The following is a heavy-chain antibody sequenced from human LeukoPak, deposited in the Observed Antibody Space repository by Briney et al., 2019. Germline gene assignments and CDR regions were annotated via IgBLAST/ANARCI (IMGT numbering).Heavy chain of an antibody. V-gene: IGHV3-74*01. D-gene: IGHD5-24*01. J-gene: IGHJ4*02. Sequence: GGSLRLSCPASGFTFRNYWMHWVRQAPGKGLEWVSRVIRDGSFTNYADSVKGRFTISRDNAKNTLYLQMSSLRAEDTAVYFCVRDGDDFNFDYWGQGSLVTVSS. CDR3: VRDGDDFNFDY. CDR1: GFTFRNYW. CDR2: VIRDGSFT.